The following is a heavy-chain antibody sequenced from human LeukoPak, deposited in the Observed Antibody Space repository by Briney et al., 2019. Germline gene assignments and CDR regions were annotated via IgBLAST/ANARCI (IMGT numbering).Heavy chain of an antibody. CDR3: VKDPRFCSGGSCQG. J-gene: IGHJ4*02. CDR2: IGGGGGSGGST. Sequence: GGSLRLSCAASGFTFSTFAMSWVRQAPGKGLEWVSVIGGGGGSGGSTYYADSVKGRFTISRDNSKNTVFLQMNSLRAEDTAVYYGVKDPRFCSGGSCQGWGQGTLVTVSS. V-gene: IGHV3-23*01. D-gene: IGHD2-15*01. CDR1: GFTFSTFA.